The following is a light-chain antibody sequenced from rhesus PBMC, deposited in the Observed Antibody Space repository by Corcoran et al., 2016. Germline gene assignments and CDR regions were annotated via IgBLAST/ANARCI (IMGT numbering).Light chain of an antibody. CDR3: QHGYGTPWT. V-gene: IGKV1-74*01. CDR2: KAS. CDR1: ENANNY. J-gene: IGKJ1*01. Sequence: DIQMTQSPSSLSASVGDRVTITCRASENANNYLNWYQQKPGKAPKLLNNKASILQSGAPSRFSGTGSGTDYTFTISSLQPEDVATYYCQHGYGTPWTFGQGTKVEIQ.